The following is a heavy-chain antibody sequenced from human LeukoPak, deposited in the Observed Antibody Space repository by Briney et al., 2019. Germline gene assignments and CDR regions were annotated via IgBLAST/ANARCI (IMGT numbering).Heavy chain of an antibody. CDR3: ARYGSGTYAFDI. D-gene: IGHD3-10*01. Sequence: SETLSLTCTVSGGSISNYYWSWIRQTPGKGLEWIGYIRSSGSTNNSPSLRSRVTISVDTSKNQFSLKLSSVTAADTALYYCARYGSGTYAFDIWGQGTMVTVSS. CDR2: IRSSGST. J-gene: IGHJ3*02. CDR1: GGSISNYY. V-gene: IGHV4-4*08.